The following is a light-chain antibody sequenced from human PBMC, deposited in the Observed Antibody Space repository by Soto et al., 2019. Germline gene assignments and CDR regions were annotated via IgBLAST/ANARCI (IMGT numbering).Light chain of an antibody. Sequence: EIVLTQSPGTLSMSPGERATLSCRASQSVGCTSLAWYQQRPGQAPRLLIYGASSRATGIPDRFSGSGSGTDFTLTISRLEPEDFAVYYCQVYTNSFGGGTKVEIK. CDR1: QSVGCTS. CDR3: QVYTNS. J-gene: IGKJ4*02. V-gene: IGKV3-20*01. CDR2: GAS.